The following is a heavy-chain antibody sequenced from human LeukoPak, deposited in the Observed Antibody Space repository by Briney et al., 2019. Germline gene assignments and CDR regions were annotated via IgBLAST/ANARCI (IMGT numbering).Heavy chain of an antibody. V-gene: IGHV1-8*01. J-gene: IGHJ4*02. CDR1: GYTFTSYD. CDR2: INPNSGNT. D-gene: IGHD6-13*01. CDR3: ARGPRHSSSCLGY. Sequence: AASVKVSCKASGYTFTSYDINWVRQATGQGLEWMGWINPNSGNTGYAQKFQGRVTMTRNTSISTAYMELSSLRSEDTAVYYCARGPRHSSSCLGYWGQGTLVTVSS.